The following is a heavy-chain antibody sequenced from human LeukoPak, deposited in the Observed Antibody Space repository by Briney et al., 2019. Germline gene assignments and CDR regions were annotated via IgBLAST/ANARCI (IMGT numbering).Heavy chain of an antibody. CDR3: AKTNYYGSGSYYIRSGWFDP. J-gene: IGHJ5*02. V-gene: IGHV3-23*01. D-gene: IGHD3-10*01. CDR1: GFTFSAYA. CDR2: IRGGGTSE. Sequence: GGSLRLSCTASGFTFSAYAMMWVRQAPGKGPEWVSAIRGGGTSEFYADSVKGRFRISRDNSKDTLFLQMNSPRAEDTAVYYCAKTNYYGSGSYYIRSGWFDPWGQGTLVTVSS.